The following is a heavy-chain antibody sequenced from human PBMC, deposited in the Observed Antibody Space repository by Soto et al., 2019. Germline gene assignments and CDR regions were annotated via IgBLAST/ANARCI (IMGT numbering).Heavy chain of an antibody. Sequence: PSETLSLTCTVSGGSISSSSYYWGWIRQPPGKGLEWIGNIYYSGNTNYNPSLKSRLTMSVDTSKNQFSLRLNSVTAADTAIYYCAREGPATIAADLSWFDPWGQGTLVTVSS. V-gene: IGHV4-39*07. D-gene: IGHD6-13*01. CDR3: AREGPATIAADLSWFDP. CDR2: IYYSGNT. J-gene: IGHJ5*02. CDR1: GGSISSSSYY.